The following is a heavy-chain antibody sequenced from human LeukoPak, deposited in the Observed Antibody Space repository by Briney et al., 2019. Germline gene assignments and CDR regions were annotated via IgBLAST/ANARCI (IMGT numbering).Heavy chain of an antibody. Sequence: ASVKVSCTASGYTFTSYGISWVRQAPGQGLEWVGWISAYNGNTNYAQKLQGRVTMTTDTSTSTAYMEPRSLRSDDTAVYYCARSGELRPAAMGGFDYWGQGTLVTVSS. D-gene: IGHD2-2*01. CDR1: GYTFTSYG. J-gene: IGHJ4*02. CDR3: ARSGELRPAAMGGFDY. CDR2: ISAYNGNT. V-gene: IGHV1-18*01.